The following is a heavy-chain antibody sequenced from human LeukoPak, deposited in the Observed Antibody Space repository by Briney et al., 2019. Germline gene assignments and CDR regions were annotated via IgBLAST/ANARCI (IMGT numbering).Heavy chain of an antibody. J-gene: IGHJ4*02. CDR1: GFTFDEYT. D-gene: IGHD3-22*01. CDR2: IGWDSDSK. Sequence: GGSLRLSCAASGFTFDEYTMHWVRQVPGKGLEWVSVIGWDSDSKYYLESVKGRFTISRDNSKNSLYLQMNSLRTEDTAFYYCAKDRSRSYSSFDSWGQGTLVTVSS. CDR3: AKDRSRSYSSFDS. V-gene: IGHV3-43*01.